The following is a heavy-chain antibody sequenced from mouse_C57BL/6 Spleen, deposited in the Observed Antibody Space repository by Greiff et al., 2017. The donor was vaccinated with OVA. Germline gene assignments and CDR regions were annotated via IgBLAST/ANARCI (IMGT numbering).Heavy chain of an antibody. D-gene: IGHD2-3*01. CDR2: ISSGSSTI. CDR3: ARAWLLPYYYAMDY. Sequence: VQLKESGGGLVKPGGSLKLSCAASGFTFSDYGMHWVRQAPEKGLEWVAYISSGSSTIYYADTVKGRFTISRDNAKNTLFLQMTSLRSEDTAMYYCARAWLLPYYYAMDYWGQGTSVTVSS. V-gene: IGHV5-17*01. CDR1: GFTFSDYG. J-gene: IGHJ4*01.